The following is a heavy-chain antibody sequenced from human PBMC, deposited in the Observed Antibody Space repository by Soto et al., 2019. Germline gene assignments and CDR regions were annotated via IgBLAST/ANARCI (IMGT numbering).Heavy chain of an antibody. Sequence: QVQLVESGGGVVQPGRSLRLSCAASGFTFSSYAMHWVRQAPGKGLEWVAVISYDGSNKYYADSVKGRFTISRDNSKNTLYLQMNSLRAEDPAVYYCARDCGGGSCYLLAAPGNYGMDVWGQGTTVTVSS. CDR2: ISYDGSNK. J-gene: IGHJ6*02. D-gene: IGHD2-15*01. CDR3: ARDCGGGSCYLLAAPGNYGMDV. V-gene: IGHV3-30-3*01. CDR1: GFTFSSYA.